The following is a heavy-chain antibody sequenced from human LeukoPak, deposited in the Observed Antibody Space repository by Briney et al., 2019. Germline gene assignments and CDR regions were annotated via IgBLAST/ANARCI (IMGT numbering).Heavy chain of an antibody. J-gene: IGHJ5*02. CDR1: GGSISSSSYY. D-gene: IGHD5-18*01. V-gene: IGHV4-39*01. CDR3: ARPGYSYGYPVWFDP. CDR2: IYYSGST. Sequence: SETLSLTCTVSGGSISSSSYYWGWIRQPPGKGLEWIGSIYYSGSTYYNPSLKSRVTISVDTSKNQFSLNLSSVTAADTAVYYCARPGYSYGYPVWFDPWGQGTLVTVSS.